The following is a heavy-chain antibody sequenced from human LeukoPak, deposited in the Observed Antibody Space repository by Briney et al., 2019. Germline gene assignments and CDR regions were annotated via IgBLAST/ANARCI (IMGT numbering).Heavy chain of an antibody. Sequence: SGGSLRLSCAASGFTFSSYDMNWVRQAPGKGLEWVSFISSSTIIYYADSVKGRFTISRDNAKNSLYLQMNSLRAEDTAVYYCARDGGYCSSTSCYGGNAFDIWGQGTMVTVSS. CDR2: ISSSTII. D-gene: IGHD2-2*01. CDR1: GFTFSSYD. CDR3: ARDGGYCSSTSCYGGNAFDI. J-gene: IGHJ3*02. V-gene: IGHV3-48*01.